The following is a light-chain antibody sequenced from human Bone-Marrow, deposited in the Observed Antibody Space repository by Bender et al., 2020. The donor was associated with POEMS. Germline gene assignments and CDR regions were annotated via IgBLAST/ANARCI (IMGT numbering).Light chain of an antibody. Sequence: QSALTQPASVSGSPGQSITISCTGTSNNSGNYNLVSWYQHHPGKAPKLIIYEVIKRPSGVSTRFSGSRSGNTASLTIAGLQAEDEADYYCCSYAGSDTGVFGGGPKLTVL. J-gene: IGLJ3*02. CDR2: EVI. CDR3: CSYAGSDTGV. V-gene: IGLV2-23*02. CDR1: SNNSGNYNL.